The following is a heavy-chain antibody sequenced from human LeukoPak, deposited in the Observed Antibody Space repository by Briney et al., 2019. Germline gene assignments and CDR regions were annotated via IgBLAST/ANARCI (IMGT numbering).Heavy chain of an antibody. J-gene: IGHJ3*02. V-gene: IGHV3-23*01. CDR3: AKADATIGGAFDT. CDR2: ISGTADSK. D-gene: IGHD3-16*01. CDR1: RFIFRNYA. Sequence: GGSLRLSCAASRFIFRNYAMSWVRQAPGRGLEWLSIISGTADSKYSADSVKGRFTISRDNPRSTLYLEMNILRAEDTAVYYCAKADATIGGAFDTWGQGTMVIVSS.